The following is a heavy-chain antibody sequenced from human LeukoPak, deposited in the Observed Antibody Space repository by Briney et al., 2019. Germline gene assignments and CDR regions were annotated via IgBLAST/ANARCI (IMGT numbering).Heavy chain of an antibody. V-gene: IGHV1-69*04. CDR2: IIPILGIA. J-gene: IGHJ4*02. CDR3: ARDSDGGYSSGWTFDY. Sequence: SVKVSCKASGGTFISYAISWVRQPPGQGLEWMGRIIPILGIANYAQKFQGRVTITADKSTSTAYMELSSLRSEDTAVYYCARDSDGGYSSGWTFDYWGQGTLVTVSS. D-gene: IGHD6-19*01. CDR1: GGTFISYA.